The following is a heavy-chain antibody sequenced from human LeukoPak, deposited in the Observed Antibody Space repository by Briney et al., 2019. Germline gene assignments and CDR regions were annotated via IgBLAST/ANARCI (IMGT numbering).Heavy chain of an antibody. J-gene: IGHJ4*02. CDR2: IYHRGST. Sequence: SETLSLTCTVSGYSISNGYYWGWIRQPPGKGLEWVGSIYHRGSTYYNPSLRSRVTISLDRSKKKFSLKLTSVTAADTAVYFCARGAEYYAIWRGYAGYSDYWGQGISVTVSP. CDR1: GYSISNGYY. CDR3: ARGAEYYAIWRGYAGYSDY. D-gene: IGHD3-3*01. V-gene: IGHV4-38-2*02.